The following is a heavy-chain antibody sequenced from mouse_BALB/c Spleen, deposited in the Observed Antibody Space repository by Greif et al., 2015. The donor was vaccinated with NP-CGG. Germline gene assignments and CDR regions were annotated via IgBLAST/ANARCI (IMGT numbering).Heavy chain of an antibody. CDR3: ARRGTTVVASMDY. Sequence: QVQLKQSGAELAKPGASVKMSCKASGYTFTSYWMHWVKQRPGQGLEWIGYINPSTGYTEYNQKFKAKATLTADKSSSTAYIQLSSLTSEVSAVYSCARRGTTVVASMDYWGRGTSVTVSS. V-gene: IGHV1-7*01. D-gene: IGHD1-1*01. CDR1: GYTFTSYW. J-gene: IGHJ4*01. CDR2: INPSTGYT.